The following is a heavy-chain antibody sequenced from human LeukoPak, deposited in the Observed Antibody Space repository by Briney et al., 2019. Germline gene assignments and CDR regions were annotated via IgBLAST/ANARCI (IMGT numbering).Heavy chain of an antibody. D-gene: IGHD4-17*01. J-gene: IGHJ1*01. CDR1: GFTFSSYA. CDR2: ISSSGSTI. Sequence: GRSLRLSCAASGFTFSSYALHWVRQAPGKGLEWVSYISSSGSTIYYADSVKGRFTISRDNAKNSLYLQMNSLRAEDTALYYCARGRRWATVTTSGEGAEYFQHWGQGALVTVSS. V-gene: IGHV3-48*04. CDR3: ARGRRWATVTTSGEGAEYFQH.